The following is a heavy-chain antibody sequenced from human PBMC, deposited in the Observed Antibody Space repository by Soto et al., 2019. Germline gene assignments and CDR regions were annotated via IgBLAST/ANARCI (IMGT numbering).Heavy chain of an antibody. J-gene: IGHJ4*02. Sequence: GGSLRLSCAASGFTFSHYGIHWVRQAPGKGLDWLAVISYDGSNKHYSASVKGRFTVTRDNSKNTLYLQMNSLRAEDTSVHYCARAFILEWLQLDDWGPGTLLTVSS. CDR3: ARAFILEWLQLDD. CDR1: GFTFSHYG. V-gene: IGHV3-30*03. D-gene: IGHD3-3*01. CDR2: ISYDGSNK.